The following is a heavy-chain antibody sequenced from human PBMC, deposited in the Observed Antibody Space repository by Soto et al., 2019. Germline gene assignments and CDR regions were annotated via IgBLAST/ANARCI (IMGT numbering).Heavy chain of an antibody. CDR3: ARLRSDILTGYFWFDP. CDR1: GGSISSYY. J-gene: IGHJ5*02. D-gene: IGHD3-9*01. V-gene: IGHV4-59*08. Sequence: PSETLSLTCTVSGGSISSYYWSWIRQPPGKGLEWIGYIYYSGSTNYNPSLKSRVTISVDTSKNQFSLKLSSVTAADTAVYYCARLRSDILTGYFWFDPWGQGTLVTVSS. CDR2: IYYSGST.